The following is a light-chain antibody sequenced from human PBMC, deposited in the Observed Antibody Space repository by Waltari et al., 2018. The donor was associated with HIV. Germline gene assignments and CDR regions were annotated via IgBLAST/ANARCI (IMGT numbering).Light chain of an antibody. CDR3: VAWDDTLSGPV. J-gene: IGLJ2*01. CDR1: SSNIGTNY. Sequence: QSLLTQPPSASGTPGQRVTISCSGSSSNIGTNYVYWYQQLTGTAPKLLIYRDDQRPSGVPDRFSASKSGTSASLDISGLRSEDETVYYCVAWDDTLSGPVFGGGTKLTVL. CDR2: RDD. V-gene: IGLV1-47*01.